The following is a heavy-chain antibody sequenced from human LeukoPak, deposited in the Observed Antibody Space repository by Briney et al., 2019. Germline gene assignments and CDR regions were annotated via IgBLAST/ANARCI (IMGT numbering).Heavy chain of an antibody. Sequence: PSETLSLTCTVSGGSISSSSYYWGWIRQPPGKGLEWIGSIYYSGSTYYNPSLKSRVTISVDTSKNQFSLKLSSVTAADTAVYYCARVSNGDGYNPLYYYYGMDVWGQGTTVTVSS. CDR3: ARVSNGDGYNPLYYYYGMDV. CDR1: GGSISSSSYY. D-gene: IGHD5-24*01. J-gene: IGHJ6*02. V-gene: IGHV4-39*07. CDR2: IYYSGST.